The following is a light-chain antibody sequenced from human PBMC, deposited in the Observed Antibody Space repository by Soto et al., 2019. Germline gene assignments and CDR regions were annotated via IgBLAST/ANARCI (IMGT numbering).Light chain of an antibody. CDR3: QQRGNWPLT. Sequence: EIVLTQSPATLSLSPGERATLSCRASQSVSSYLAWYQHKPGQTPRLLIYDASNRATGIPARFCGSGSGTDFTLTISSLEPEDFAVYYCQQRGNWPLTFGQGTRLEIK. V-gene: IGKV3-11*01. CDR1: QSVSSY. CDR2: DAS. J-gene: IGKJ5*01.